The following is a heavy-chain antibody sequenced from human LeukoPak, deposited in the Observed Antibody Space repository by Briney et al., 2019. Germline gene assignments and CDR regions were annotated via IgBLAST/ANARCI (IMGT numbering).Heavy chain of an antibody. V-gene: IGHV4-4*07. D-gene: IGHD5-18*01. CDR3: ARFGDTAMVTSV. J-gene: IGHJ4*02. CDR2: IYTSGST. Sequence: PSETLSLTCTVSGGSISSYYWSWIRQPAGKGLEWIGRIYTSGSTNFNPSLKSRVTMSVDTSKNQFSLKLTSVTAADTAVYYCARFGDTAMVTSVWGQGTLVTVSS. CDR1: GGSISSYY.